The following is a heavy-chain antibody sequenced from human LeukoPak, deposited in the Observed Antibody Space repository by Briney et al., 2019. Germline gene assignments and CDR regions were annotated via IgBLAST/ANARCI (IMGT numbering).Heavy chain of an antibody. J-gene: IGHJ6*02. CDR3: ARGSPYDYYGMDV. CDR1: GFTFSSYS. CDR2: ISSSSSYI. V-gene: IGHV3-21*01. Sequence: GGSLRLSCAASGFTFSSYSMNWFRQAPGKGLEWVSSISSSSSYIYYADSVKGRFTISRDNAKNSLYLQMNSLRAEDTAVYYCARGSPYDYYGMDVWGQGTTVTVSS.